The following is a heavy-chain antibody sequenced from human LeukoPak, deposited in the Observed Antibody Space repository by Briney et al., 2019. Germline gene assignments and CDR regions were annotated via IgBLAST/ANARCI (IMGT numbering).Heavy chain of an antibody. CDR1: GGSISSSSYY. V-gene: IGHV4-39*01. CDR3: ARHLAAVAGTGPGWFDP. CDR2: IYYSGST. Sequence: PSETLSLTCTVSGGSISSSSYYWGWIRQPPGKGLEWIGSIYYSGSTYYNPSLKSQVTISVDTSKNQFSLNLSSVTAADTAVYYCARHLAAVAGTGPGWFDPWGQGTLVTVSS. D-gene: IGHD6-19*01. J-gene: IGHJ5*02.